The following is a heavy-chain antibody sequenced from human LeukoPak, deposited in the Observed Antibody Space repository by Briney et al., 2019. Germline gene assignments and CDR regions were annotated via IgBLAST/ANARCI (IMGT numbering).Heavy chain of an antibody. Sequence: PGGSLRLSCAASGFTFSSYGMHWVRQAPGKGLEWVSSISSSSSYIYYADSVKGRFTISRDNAKNSLYLQMNSLRAEDTAVYYCARGEKVRGVITAFDIWGQGTMVTVSS. CDR1: GFTFSSYG. J-gene: IGHJ3*02. V-gene: IGHV3-21*01. CDR3: ARGEKVRGVITAFDI. CDR2: ISSSSSYI. D-gene: IGHD3-10*01.